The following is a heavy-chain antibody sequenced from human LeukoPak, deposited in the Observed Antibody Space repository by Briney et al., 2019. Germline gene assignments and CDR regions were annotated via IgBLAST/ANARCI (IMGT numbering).Heavy chain of an antibody. J-gene: IGHJ4*02. CDR2: IYYSGST. CDR3: AREYSSSHFDY. V-gene: IGHV4-39*02. D-gene: IGHD6-6*01. CDR1: GGSISSSSYY. Sequence: SETLSLTCTVSGGSISSSSYYWGWIRQPPGKGLEWIGSIYYSGSTYYNPSLKSRVTISVDTSKNQFSLKLSSVTAADMAVYYCAREYSSSHFDYWGQGTLVTVSS.